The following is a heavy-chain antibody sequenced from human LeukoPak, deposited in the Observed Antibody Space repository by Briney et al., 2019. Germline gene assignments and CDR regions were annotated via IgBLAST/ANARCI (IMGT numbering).Heavy chain of an antibody. CDR3: ARAPRGAASGWSDP. V-gene: IGHV4-59*01. CDR1: GGSFSGYY. CDR2: IYYSGST. Sequence: SETLSLTCAVYGGSFSGYYWSWIRQPPGKGLEWIGYIYYSGSTNYNPSLKSRVTISVDTSKNQFSLKLSPVTAADTAVYYCARAPRGAASGWSDPWGQGTLVTVSS. J-gene: IGHJ5*02. D-gene: IGHD1-26*01.